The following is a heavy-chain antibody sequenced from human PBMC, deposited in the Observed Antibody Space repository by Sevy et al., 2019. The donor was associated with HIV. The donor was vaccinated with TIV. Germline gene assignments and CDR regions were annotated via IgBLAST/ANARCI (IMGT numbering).Heavy chain of an antibody. V-gene: IGHV4-59*13. J-gene: IGHJ4*02. D-gene: IGHD1-26*01. CDR1: SGSISTFD. CDR3: AREWVGASRSFDY. CDR2: IYSSGIS. Sequence: SETLSLTCTVSSGSISTFDWSWIRQPPGKGLEWIGYIYSSGISNFNPSLKSRVTISLDTSKSQFSLKLTSVTAADTAVYYCAREWVGASRSFDYWGQGTLVTVSS.